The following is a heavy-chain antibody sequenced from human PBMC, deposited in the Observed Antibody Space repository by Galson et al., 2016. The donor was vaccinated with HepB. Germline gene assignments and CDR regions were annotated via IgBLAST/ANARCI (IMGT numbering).Heavy chain of an antibody. V-gene: IGHV1-2*04. D-gene: IGHD2-8*02. CDR1: GYTFSDYY. CDR3: ARGLYSVGGVLTAFDM. CDR2: INSYSGDR. Sequence: SVKVSCKASGYTFSDYYIHWVRQAPGQGPEWLGWINSYSGDRYYAQKFQGWVTMTRDTSITTAYMELSRLRSDDTAVYYCARGLYSVGGVLTAFDMWGQGTMVTVSS. J-gene: IGHJ3*02.